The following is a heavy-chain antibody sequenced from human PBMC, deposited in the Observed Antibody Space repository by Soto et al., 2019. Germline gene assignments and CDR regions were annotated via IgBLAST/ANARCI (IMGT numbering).Heavy chain of an antibody. D-gene: IGHD3-3*01. Sequence: GGSLRLSCAASGFTFSSYAMHWVRQAPGKGLEWVAVISYDGSNKYYADSVKGRFTISRDNSKNTLYLQMSSLRAEDTAVYYCAREGYDFWSGYYSGIYYYGMDVWGQGTTVTVSS. CDR3: AREGYDFWSGYYSGIYYYGMDV. V-gene: IGHV3-30-3*01. CDR2: ISYDGSNK. J-gene: IGHJ6*02. CDR1: GFTFSSYA.